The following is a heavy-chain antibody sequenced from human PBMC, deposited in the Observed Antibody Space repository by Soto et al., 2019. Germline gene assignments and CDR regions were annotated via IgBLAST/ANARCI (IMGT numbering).Heavy chain of an antibody. D-gene: IGHD3-3*01. Sequence: EVQLLESGGGLVQPGGSLRLSCVASGFTFSNYAMSWVRQAPGKGLEWVSAISPSGDNTYYPDSVKGRFTISRDNSKNMLYLQMNNLRVEDKAVYYCADGGEWSFNFEYWGQGTLVTVFS. V-gene: IGHV3-23*01. J-gene: IGHJ4*02. CDR1: GFTFSNYA. CDR3: ADGGEWSFNFEY. CDR2: ISPSGDNT.